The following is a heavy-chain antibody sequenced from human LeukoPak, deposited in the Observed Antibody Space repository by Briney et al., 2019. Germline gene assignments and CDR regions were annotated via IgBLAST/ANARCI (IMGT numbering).Heavy chain of an antibody. J-gene: IGHJ3*02. CDR2: IYYSGST. CDR3: AIFFDYYDSSGYCRRDAFDI. D-gene: IGHD3-22*01. CDR1: GGSISSGGYS. V-gene: IGHV4-30-4*07. Sequence: KASETLSLTCAVSGGSISSGGYSWSWIRQPPGKGLEWIGYIYYSGSTYYHPPLKSRLTISVDTSKNQFSLKLSSVTAADTAVYYCAIFFDYYDSSGYCRRDAFDIWGQGTMVTVSS.